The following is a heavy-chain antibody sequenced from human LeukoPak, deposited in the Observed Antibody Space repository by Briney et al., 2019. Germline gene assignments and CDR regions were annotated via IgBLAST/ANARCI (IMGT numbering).Heavy chain of an antibody. D-gene: IGHD5-18*01. CDR2: IWYDGSNK. J-gene: IGHJ4*02. V-gene: IGHV3-33*01. CDR3: ARGEQLWLHLGY. CDR1: GFTFSSYG. Sequence: GGSLRLSCAASGFTFSSYGMLWVRQAPGKGLEWVAVIWYDGSNKYYADSVKGRFTISRDNSKNTLYLQMNSLRAEDTAVYYCARGEQLWLHLGYWGQGTLVTVSS.